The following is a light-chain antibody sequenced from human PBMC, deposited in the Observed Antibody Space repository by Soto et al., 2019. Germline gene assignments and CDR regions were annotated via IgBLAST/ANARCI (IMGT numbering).Light chain of an antibody. V-gene: IGLV2-14*03. J-gene: IGLJ2*01. CDR2: DVA. CDR3: SSYTRSSTYVV. CDR1: SSDVGGYNY. Sequence: QSALTQPASVSGSPGQSITISCTGTSSDVGGYNYVSWYQQHPGKAPQLIIYDVANRPSGVSNRFSGPKSGNTASLTISGLQAEDEADYDCSSYTRSSTYVVFGGGTKLTVL.